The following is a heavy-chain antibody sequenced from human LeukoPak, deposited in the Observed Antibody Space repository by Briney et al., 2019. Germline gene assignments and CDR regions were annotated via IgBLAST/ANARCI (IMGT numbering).Heavy chain of an antibody. V-gene: IGHV1-18*01. D-gene: IGHD3-22*01. J-gene: IGHJ1*01. CDR1: DHTFTSYG. CDR3: ARDHAYYDSSGYYYFQH. Sequence: GASVKVSCKASDHTFTSYGISWVRQAPGQGPEWMGRISAYSGNTNYAQKLQGRVTMTTDTSTSTAYMELRSLRSDDTAVYYCARDHAYYDSSGYYYFQHWGQGTLVTVSS. CDR2: ISAYSGNT.